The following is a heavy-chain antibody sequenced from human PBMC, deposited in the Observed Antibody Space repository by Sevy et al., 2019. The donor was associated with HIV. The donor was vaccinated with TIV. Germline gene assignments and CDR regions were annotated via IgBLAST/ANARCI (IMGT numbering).Heavy chain of an antibody. J-gene: IGHJ6*02. CDR2: ISSSSNYI. V-gene: IGHV3-21*01. CDR1: GFTFRTYS. CDR3: ARDQKGEYSAYDGAGHYGMDV. Sequence: GGSLRLSCAASGFTFRTYSMNWVRQGPGKGLEWVSSISSSSNYIYYADSVKGRFTISRDNAKNSLYLQMNSLRAEDTAVYYCARDQKGEYSAYDGAGHYGMDVWVQGTTVTVS. D-gene: IGHD5-12*01.